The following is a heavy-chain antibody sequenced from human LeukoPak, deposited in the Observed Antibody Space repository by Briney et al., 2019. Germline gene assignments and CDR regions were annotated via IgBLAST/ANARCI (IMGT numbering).Heavy chain of an antibody. V-gene: IGHV4-39*07. CDR1: DWPINSGTYS. Sequence: SETLSLACYVVDWPINSGTYSWGWIRQPPGRRLEWIGSTSHSGKNYYNPSLNNRVTASVDTSKNQFSLKLNSVTAADTAMYYCARLFHPALSANYPFDYWGQGTLVTVSS. J-gene: IGHJ4*02. CDR3: ARLFHPALSANYPFDY. D-gene: IGHD4/OR15-4a*01. CDR2: TSHSGKN.